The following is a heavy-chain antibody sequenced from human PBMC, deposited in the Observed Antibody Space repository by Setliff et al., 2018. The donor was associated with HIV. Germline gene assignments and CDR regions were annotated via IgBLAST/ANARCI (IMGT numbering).Heavy chain of an antibody. CDR1: GYTFSSFA. CDR3: ARDRGYNYLNYYYGMDV. Sequence: GASVKVSCKASGYTFSSFAMSWVRQAPGQGLEWVAWISGYNGHTNYAQRFQGRVTVTTDTSTSTAYMELRSLRSDDTAVYYCARDRGYNYLNYYYGMDVWGQGAAVTVSS. J-gene: IGHJ6*02. D-gene: IGHD1-1*01. V-gene: IGHV1-18*01. CDR2: ISGYNGHT.